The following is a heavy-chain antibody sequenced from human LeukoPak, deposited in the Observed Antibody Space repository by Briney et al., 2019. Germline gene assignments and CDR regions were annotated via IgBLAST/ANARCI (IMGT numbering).Heavy chain of an antibody. CDR1: GFTFSSYA. D-gene: IGHD3-10*01. V-gene: IGHV3-23*01. Sequence: PGGSLRLSCAASGFTFSSYAMSWVRQAPGKGLEWVSAISGSGGSTYYADSVKGRFTISRDNSKNTLYLQMNSLRAEDTAVYYCAKVYLWFGEFKYYFDYWGQGTLVTVSS. J-gene: IGHJ4*02. CDR2: ISGSGGST. CDR3: AKVYLWFGEFKYYFDY.